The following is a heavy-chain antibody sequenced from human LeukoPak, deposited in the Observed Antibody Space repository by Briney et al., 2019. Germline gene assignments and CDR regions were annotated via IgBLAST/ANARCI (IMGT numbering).Heavy chain of an antibody. Sequence: GGSLRLSCAASGFTFSSYAMHWVRQAPGKGLEYVSAISSNGGSTYYANSVKGRFTISRDNSKNTLYLQMNSLRAEDTAVYYCAKGGGSRLITMVRGVSTEFDYWGQGTLVTVSS. V-gene: IGHV3-64*01. CDR2: ISSNGGST. J-gene: IGHJ4*02. CDR3: AKGGGSRLITMVRGVSTEFDY. D-gene: IGHD3-10*01. CDR1: GFTFSSYA.